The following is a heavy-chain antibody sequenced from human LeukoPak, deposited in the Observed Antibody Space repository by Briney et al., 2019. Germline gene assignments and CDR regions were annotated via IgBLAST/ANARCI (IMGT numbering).Heavy chain of an antibody. J-gene: IGHJ4*02. Sequence: PGRSLRLSCAASGFTFSSYAMHWVSQAPGKGLEWVAVISYDGSNKYYADSVKGRFTISRDNSKNTLYLQMNSLRAEDTAVYYCARGVETAAGYSSGWYVGFDYWGQGTLVTVSS. D-gene: IGHD6-19*01. CDR1: GFTFSSYA. CDR2: ISYDGSNK. V-gene: IGHV3-30*01. CDR3: ARGVETAAGYSSGWYVGFDY.